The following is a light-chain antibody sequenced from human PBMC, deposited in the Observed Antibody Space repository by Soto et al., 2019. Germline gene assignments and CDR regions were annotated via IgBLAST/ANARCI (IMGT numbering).Light chain of an antibody. CDR2: EVS. V-gene: IGLV2-14*01. CDR1: SSDVGGYNY. CDR3: SSYTSSSTLVYV. J-gene: IGLJ1*01. Sequence: QSALTQPASVSGSPGQSITISCTGTSSDVGGYNYVSWYQQHPGKAPKLMIYEVSNRPSGVSNRFSGSKSGNTASLTISGLQAEDEAYYYCSSYTSSSTLVYVFGTGTKLTVL.